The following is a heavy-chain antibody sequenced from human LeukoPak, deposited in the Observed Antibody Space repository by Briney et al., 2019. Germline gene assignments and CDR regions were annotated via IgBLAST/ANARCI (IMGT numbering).Heavy chain of an antibody. CDR1: GYTFTSYG. CDR3: ARDPGYDWLMIRFDP. Sequence: ASVKVSCKASGYTFTSYGISWVRQAPGQGLEWMGWISAYNGNTNYAQKLQGRVTMTTDTSTSTAYMELRGLRSDDTAAYYCARDPGYDWLMIRFDPWGQGTLVTVSS. D-gene: IGHD5-12*01. V-gene: IGHV1-18*01. CDR2: ISAYNGNT. J-gene: IGHJ5*02.